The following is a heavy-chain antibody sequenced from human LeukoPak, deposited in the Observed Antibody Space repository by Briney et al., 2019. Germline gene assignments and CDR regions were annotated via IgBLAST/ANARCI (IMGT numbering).Heavy chain of an antibody. Sequence: SSETLSLTCAVSGYSINSGYYWGWTRQPPGTGLEWIGRIYHCGSTYYNPSLKSRVTTSVDTSKNQFSLKLSSVTAADTAVYYCAREGEDCSGGSCYHYYFDYWGQGTLVTVSS. CDR2: IYHCGST. J-gene: IGHJ4*02. CDR3: AREGEDCSGGSCYHYYFDY. CDR1: GYSINSGYY. D-gene: IGHD2-15*01. V-gene: IGHV4-38-2*02.